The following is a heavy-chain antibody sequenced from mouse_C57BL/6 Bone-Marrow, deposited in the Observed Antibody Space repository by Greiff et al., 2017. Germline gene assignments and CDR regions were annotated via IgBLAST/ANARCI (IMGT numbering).Heavy chain of an antibody. J-gene: IGHJ4*01. D-gene: IGHD2-5*01. Sequence: VQLQQSGAELVRPGTSVKVSCKASGYAFTNYLIEWVKQRPGQGLEWIGVINPGSGGTNYNEKFKGKATLTADKSSSTAYMQLSSLTSETSAVYFCAIFPYYSNGYAMDYWGRGTSVTVTS. CDR1: GYAFTNYL. CDR3: AIFPYYSNGYAMDY. V-gene: IGHV1-54*01. CDR2: INPGSGGT.